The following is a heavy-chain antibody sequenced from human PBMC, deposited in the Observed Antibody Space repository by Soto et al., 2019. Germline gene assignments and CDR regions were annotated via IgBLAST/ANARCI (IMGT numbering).Heavy chain of an antibody. V-gene: IGHV3-53*01. CDR1: GFTVGSNY. Sequence: GGSLRLSCAASGFTVGSNYMSWVRQAPGKGLEWVSVIYSEGTPYYADSVKGRFTISRENSNNTLYLHLNNLRAEDTAVYYCARSTYYDILTGSYYYYAMDVWGQGTTVTVSS. D-gene: IGHD3-9*01. CDR3: ARSTYYDILTGSYYYYAMDV. CDR2: IYSEGTP. J-gene: IGHJ6*02.